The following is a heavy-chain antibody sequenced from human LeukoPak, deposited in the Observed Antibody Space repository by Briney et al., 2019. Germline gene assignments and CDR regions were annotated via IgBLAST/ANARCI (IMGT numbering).Heavy chain of an antibody. CDR1: GFTFSTYG. D-gene: IGHD1-1*01. V-gene: IGHV3-33*01. J-gene: IGHJ6*02. Sequence: PGGSLRLSCAASGFTFSTYGMNWGRQAPGKGREGVAVIWFDGSNEYYAESVRGRFTISRDNSKNTLYLQMNSLRGEDTAVYYCARFWKEYYGMDVWGQGTTVTVSS. CDR2: IWFDGSNE. CDR3: ARFWKEYYGMDV.